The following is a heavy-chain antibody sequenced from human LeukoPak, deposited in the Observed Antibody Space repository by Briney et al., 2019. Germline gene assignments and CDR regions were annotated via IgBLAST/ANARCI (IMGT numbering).Heavy chain of an antibody. CDR1: GFTFSSYG. V-gene: IGHV3-30*02. CDR3: AKDFDYDSSGLWAFDI. J-gene: IGHJ3*02. Sequence: PGGSLRLSCAASGFTFSSYGMHWVRQAPGKGLEWVAFIRYDGSNKYYADSVKGRFTISRDNSKNTLYLQMNSLRAEDTAVYYCAKDFDYDSSGLWAFDIWGQGTMVTVSS. D-gene: IGHD3-22*01. CDR2: IRYDGSNK.